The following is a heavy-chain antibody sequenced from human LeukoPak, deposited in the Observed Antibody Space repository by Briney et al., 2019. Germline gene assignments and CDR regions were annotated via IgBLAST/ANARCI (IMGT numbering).Heavy chain of an antibody. D-gene: IGHD6-13*01. CDR1: GGTFSSYA. CDR3: AGDPRAAAGTRGDY. CDR2: IIPILGIA. Sequence: WASVKFSCKASGGTFSSYAISWVRQAPGQGLEWMGRIIPILGIANYAQKFQGRVTITADKSTSTAYMELSSLRSEDTAVYYCAGDPRAAAGTRGDYWGQGTLVTVSS. V-gene: IGHV1-69*04. J-gene: IGHJ4*02.